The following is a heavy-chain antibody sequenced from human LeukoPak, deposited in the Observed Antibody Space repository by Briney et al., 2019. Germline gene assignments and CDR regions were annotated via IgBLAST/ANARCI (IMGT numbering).Heavy chain of an antibody. CDR1: GGSISSSSYY. CDR3: TGNYYGSGSYADFDY. V-gene: IGHV4-39*07. CDR2: IYYSGST. J-gene: IGHJ4*02. D-gene: IGHD3-10*01. Sequence: NPSETLSLTCTVSGGSISSSSYYWGWIRQPPGKGLEWIGSIYYSGSTYYNPSLKSRVTISVDTSKNQFSLKLSSVTAADTAVYYCTGNYYGSGSYADFDYWGQGTLVTVSS.